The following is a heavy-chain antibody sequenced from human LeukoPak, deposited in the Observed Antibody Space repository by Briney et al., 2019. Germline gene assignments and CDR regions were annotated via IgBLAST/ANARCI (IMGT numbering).Heavy chain of an antibody. CDR2: IYYSGSA. D-gene: IGHD3-10*01. CDR3: ARVNYGSATKEDY. Sequence: SETLSLTCTVSGGSISSGGYYWRWIRQHPGKGLEWIGYIYYSGSAYYNPSLKSRVTISVDTSENQFSLKLSSVTAADTAVYYCARVNYGSATKEDYWGQGTLVTVSS. J-gene: IGHJ4*02. V-gene: IGHV4-31*03. CDR1: GGSISSGGYY.